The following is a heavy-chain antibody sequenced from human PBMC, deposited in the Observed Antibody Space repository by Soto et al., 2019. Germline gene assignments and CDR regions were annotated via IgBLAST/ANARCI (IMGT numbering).Heavy chain of an antibody. V-gene: IGHV1-69*01. J-gene: IGHJ6*02. CDR3: ARDGGTMVRGVILHYYYGMDV. CDR1: GGTFSSYA. Sequence: QVQLVQSGAELKKPGSSVKVSCKASGGTFSSYAISWVRQAPGQGLEWMGGIIPIFGTANYAQKFQGRVTITADESTSTAYMELSSLRSEDTAVYYCARDGGTMVRGVILHYYYGMDVWGQGTTVTVSS. D-gene: IGHD3-10*01. CDR2: IIPIFGTA.